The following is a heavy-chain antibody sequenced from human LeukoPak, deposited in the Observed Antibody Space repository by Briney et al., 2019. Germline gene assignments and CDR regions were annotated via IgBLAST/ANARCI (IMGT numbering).Heavy chain of an antibody. CDR1: GFTFSSYA. CDR3: AKGSYYYDSTGYSPAPGD. J-gene: IGHJ4*02. V-gene: IGHV3-23*01. D-gene: IGHD3-22*01. Sequence: GGSLRLSCAASGFTFSSYAMSWVRQAPGKGLEWVSTISSSGDGTYYADSVKGRFTISKDNSKNTLHLQMNSLRAEDTAVYFCAKGSYYYDSTGYSPAPGDWGQGTLVTVSS. CDR2: ISSSGDGT.